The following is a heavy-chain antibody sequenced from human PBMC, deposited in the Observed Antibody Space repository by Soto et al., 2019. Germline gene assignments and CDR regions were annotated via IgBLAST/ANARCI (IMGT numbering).Heavy chain of an antibody. CDR2: ISGGGGST. CDR1: GFTFSSYA. CDR3: AKDRGFSGARPYDY. J-gene: IGHJ4*02. V-gene: IGHV3-23*01. D-gene: IGHD6-6*01. Sequence: EVQLLESGGGLVQPGGSLRLSCAASGFTFSSYAMSWVRQAPGKGLEWVSAISGGGGSTYYADSVKGRFTISRDNSKNTLYLQMNSLRAEDTAVYYCAKDRGFSGARPYDYWGQGTLVTVSS.